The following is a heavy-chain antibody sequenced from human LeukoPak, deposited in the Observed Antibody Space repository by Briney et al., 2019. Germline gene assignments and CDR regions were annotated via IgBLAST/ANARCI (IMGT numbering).Heavy chain of an antibody. Sequence: ASVKVSCKASGYTFTSYGISWVRQAPGQGVEWMGWISAYNGNTNYAQKLQGRVTMTTDTSTSTAYMELRSLRSDDTAVYYCARDADLRRPPKNWGQGTLVNVSS. CDR1: GYTFTSYG. CDR2: ISAYNGNT. D-gene: IGHD3-3*01. J-gene: IGHJ4*02. V-gene: IGHV1-18*01. CDR3: ARDADLRRPPKN.